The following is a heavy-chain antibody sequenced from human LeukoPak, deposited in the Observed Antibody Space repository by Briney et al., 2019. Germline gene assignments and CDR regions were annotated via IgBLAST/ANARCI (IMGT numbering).Heavy chain of an antibody. CDR3: ARSDCSGGSCYWFDP. J-gene: IGHJ5*02. CDR1: GYTFTSYG. V-gene: IGHV1-18*01. CDR2: ISAYNGNT. Sequence: ASVKVSCKASGYTFTSYGISWVRRAPGQGLEWMGWISAYNGNTNYAQKLQGRVTMTTDTSTSTAYMELRSLRSDDTAVYYCARSDCSGGSCYWFDPWGQGTLVTVSS. D-gene: IGHD2-15*01.